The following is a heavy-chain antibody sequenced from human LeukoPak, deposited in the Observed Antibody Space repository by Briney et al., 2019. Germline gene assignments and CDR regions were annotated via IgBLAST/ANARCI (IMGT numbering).Heavy chain of an antibody. J-gene: IGHJ6*02. CDR1: GYTFTSYV. CDR2: ISAYNGNT. V-gene: IGHV1-18*01. D-gene: IGHD5-24*01. Sequence: ASVKVSCKASGYTFTSYVISWVRQAPGQGLEWMGWISAYNGNTNYAQKLQGRVTMTTDTSTSTAYMELRSLRSDDTAVYYCARDGKKMATIYYYGMDVWGQGTTVTVSS. CDR3: ARDGKKMATIYYYGMDV.